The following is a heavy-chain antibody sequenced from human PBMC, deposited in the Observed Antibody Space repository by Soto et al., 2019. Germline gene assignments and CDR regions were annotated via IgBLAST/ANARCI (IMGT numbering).Heavy chain of an antibody. D-gene: IGHD3-10*01. CDR1: GGSISSCSYY. Sequence: QLQLQESGPGLVKPSETLSLTCTVSGGSISSCSYYWGWIRQPPWQGLEWIGSIYYSGSTYYNPSLKSRVTMSVDTSKNQFSLKLSSVTAADTAVYYCARHWYAMVRGVIISYGWVDPWGHGTVVTVSP. V-gene: IGHV4-39*01. CDR2: IYYSGST. CDR3: ARHWYAMVRGVIISYGWVDP. J-gene: IGHJ5*02.